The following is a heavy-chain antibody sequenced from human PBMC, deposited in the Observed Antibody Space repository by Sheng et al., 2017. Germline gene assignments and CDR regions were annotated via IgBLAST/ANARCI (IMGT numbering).Heavy chain of an antibody. J-gene: IGHJ2*01. CDR3: AKGGARGYCSGGSCYSWYFDL. V-gene: IGHV3-9*03. Sequence: EVQLVESGGGLVQPGRSLRLSCAASGFTFDDYAMHWVRQAPGKGLEWVSGISWNSGSIGYADSVKGRFTISRDNAKNSLYLQMNSLRAEDMALYYCAKGGARGYCSGGSCYSWYFDLWGRGTLVTVSS. D-gene: IGHD2-15*01. CDR1: GFTFDDYA. CDR2: ISWNSGSI.